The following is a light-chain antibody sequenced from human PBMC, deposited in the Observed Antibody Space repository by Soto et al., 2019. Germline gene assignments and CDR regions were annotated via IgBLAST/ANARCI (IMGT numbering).Light chain of an antibody. CDR1: SGDIGGYNY. J-gene: IGLJ2*01. V-gene: IGLV2-14*01. CDR2: EVS. Sequence: QSALTQPASVSGSPGQSITISCTGTSGDIGGYNYVSWYQQHPGKAPKLLISEVSNRPSGVSHRFSGSKSGNTASLTISGIMTEDEADYYCSSYTSSDTLVFGAGTKLTVL. CDR3: SSYTSSDTLV.